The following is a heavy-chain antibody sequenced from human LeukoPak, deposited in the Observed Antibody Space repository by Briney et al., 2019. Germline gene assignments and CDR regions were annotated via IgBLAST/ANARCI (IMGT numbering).Heavy chain of an antibody. CDR3: ASGARYTPYAFDI. V-gene: IGHV4-4*07. CDR1: GGSISSYY. D-gene: IGHD3-9*01. CDR2: IYTSGST. Sequence: KPSETLSLTCTVSGGSISSYYLSWIRQPAGKGLEWIGRIYTSGSTNYNPSLKSRVTMSVDTSKNQFSLKLSSVTAADTAVYYCASGARYTPYAFDIWGQGTIVTVSS. J-gene: IGHJ3*02.